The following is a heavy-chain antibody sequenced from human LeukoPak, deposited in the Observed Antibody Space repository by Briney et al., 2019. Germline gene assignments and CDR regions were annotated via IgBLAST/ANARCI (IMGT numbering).Heavy chain of an antibody. CDR1: GFAFSSYA. V-gene: IGHV3-23*01. CDR3: ATPNRGYGGIFDY. CDR2: ISGGGDVI. D-gene: IGHD6-25*01. J-gene: IGHJ4*02. Sequence: GSLRLSCAASGFAFSSYAMSWVRLAPGKGLEWVSVISGGGDVIYYANSVKGRFTISRDNSKNTLYLQMNTLRAEDTAVYYCATPNRGYGGIFDYWGQGTLVTVSS.